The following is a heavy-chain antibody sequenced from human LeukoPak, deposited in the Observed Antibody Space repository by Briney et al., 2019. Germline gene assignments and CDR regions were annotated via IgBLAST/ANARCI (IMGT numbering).Heavy chain of an antibody. CDR2: IYYSGST. CDR3: ARREGYNWNDAKFDY. Sequence: PSETLSLTCTVSGGSISSYYWSWIRQPPGKGLEWIGYIYYSGSTNYNPSLKSRVTISVDTSKNQFSLKLSSVTAADTAVYYCARREGYNWNDAKFDYWGQGTLVTVSS. D-gene: IGHD1-20*01. J-gene: IGHJ4*02. V-gene: IGHV4-59*01. CDR1: GGSISSYY.